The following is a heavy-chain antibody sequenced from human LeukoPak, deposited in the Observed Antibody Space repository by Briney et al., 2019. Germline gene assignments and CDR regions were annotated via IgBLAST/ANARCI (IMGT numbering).Heavy chain of an antibody. CDR3: ARVLAVQGLGMDV. CDR2: ISYDGSNK. V-gene: IGHV3-30-3*01. CDR1: GFTFSSYA. D-gene: IGHD1-1*01. Sequence: GGSLRLSCAASGFTFSSYAMHWVRQAPGKGLEWGAVISYDGSNKYYADSVKGRFTISRDNSKNTLYLQMNSLRAEDTAVYYCARVLAVQGLGMDVWGQGTTVTVSS. J-gene: IGHJ6*02.